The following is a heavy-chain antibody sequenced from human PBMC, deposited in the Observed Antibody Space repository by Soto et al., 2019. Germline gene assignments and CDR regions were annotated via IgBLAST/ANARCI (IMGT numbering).Heavy chain of an antibody. D-gene: IGHD5-18*01. J-gene: IGHJ3*02. Sequence: QVQLVESGGGVVQPGRSLRLSCGASGFTFSNYGMHWVRRAPGKALEWVALISYDGGKKYYADYVKGRITISRDNSKNTLYLQMNSLRAEDKAMYYCETKGGGYSYGHDAVDIWGQGTMVTVSS. CDR2: ISYDGGKK. V-gene: IGHV3-30*03. CDR1: GFTFSNYG. CDR3: ETKGGGYSYGHDAVDI.